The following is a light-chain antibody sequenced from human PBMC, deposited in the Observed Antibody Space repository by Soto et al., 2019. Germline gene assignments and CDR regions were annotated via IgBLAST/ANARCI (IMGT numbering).Light chain of an antibody. CDR3: QQYHSFSRT. V-gene: IGKV1-5*03. Sequence: DIQMTQSPSTLSASVGGRVTITCRASQSISVWLAWYQQKPGKAPKPLIYKASSLESGVPSRFSGSGSGTEFTLTISRLHPDDFATYFCQQYHSFSRTFGPGTRVEIK. J-gene: IGKJ1*01. CDR2: KAS. CDR1: QSISVW.